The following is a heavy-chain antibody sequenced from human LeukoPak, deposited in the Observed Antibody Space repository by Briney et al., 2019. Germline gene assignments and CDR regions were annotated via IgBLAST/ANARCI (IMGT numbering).Heavy chain of an antibody. CDR3: ARAPHPTVAAPFDY. CDR1: EFTFSSYS. V-gene: IGHV3-21*01. J-gene: IGHJ4*02. Sequence: PGGSLRLSCAASEFTFSSYSMNWGRQAPGKGLEWGSSISSSSSYIYYADSVKGRFTISRDNAKNSLYLQMNSLRAEDTAVYYCARAPHPTVAAPFDYWGQGTLVTVSS. D-gene: IGHD4-23*01. CDR2: ISSSSSYI.